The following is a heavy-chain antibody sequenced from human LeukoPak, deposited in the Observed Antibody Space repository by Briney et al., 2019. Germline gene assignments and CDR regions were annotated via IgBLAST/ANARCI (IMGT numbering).Heavy chain of an antibody. J-gene: IGHJ3*02. CDR3: ARGSSGWFNAFDI. D-gene: IGHD6-19*01. Sequence: SETLSLTCTVSGGSISSYYWSWIRQPPGKGLEWIGYIYHSGSTYYNPSLKSRVTISVDRSKNQFSLKLSSVTAADTAVYYCARGSSGWFNAFDIWGQGTMVTVSS. CDR1: GGSISSYY. V-gene: IGHV4-59*12. CDR2: IYHSGST.